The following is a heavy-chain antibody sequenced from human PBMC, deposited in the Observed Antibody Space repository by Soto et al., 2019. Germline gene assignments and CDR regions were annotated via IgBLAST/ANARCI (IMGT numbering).Heavy chain of an antibody. D-gene: IGHD1-26*01. CDR1: GFTFSSYS. J-gene: IGHJ3*02. Sequence: EVQLVESGGGLVQPGGSLSLSCAASGFTFSSYSMNWVRQAPGKGLEWVSYISSSSSTIYYADSVKGRFTISRDNAKNSLYLQMNSLRAEDTAVYYCARDSLPTISACDIWGQGTIVTVSS. V-gene: IGHV3-48*01. CDR2: ISSSSSTI. CDR3: ARDSLPTISACDI.